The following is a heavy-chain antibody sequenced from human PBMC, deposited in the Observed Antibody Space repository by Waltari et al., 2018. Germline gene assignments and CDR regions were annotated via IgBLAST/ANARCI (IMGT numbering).Heavy chain of an antibody. Sequence: QVQLQQWGAGLLKPSETLSLTCAVYGGSFSGYYWSWIRQPPGKGLEWIGEINHSGSTNYNPSLKSRVTISVDTSKNQFSLKLSSVTAADTAVYYCARGPRLSRGTLHWGQGTLVTVSS. CDR2: INHSGST. J-gene: IGHJ4*02. CDR3: ARGPRLSRGTLH. CDR1: GGSFSGYY. V-gene: IGHV4-34*01. D-gene: IGHD3-10*01.